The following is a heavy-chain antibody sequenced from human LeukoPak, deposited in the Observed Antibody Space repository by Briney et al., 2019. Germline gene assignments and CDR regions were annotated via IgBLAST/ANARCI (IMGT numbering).Heavy chain of an antibody. Sequence: GGSLRLSCAASGFTVDSNYLSWVRQAPGKGLEWVSTIYTGGNTYYAASVKGRFTISRDNSKNTLYLQMNSLRAEDTAVYYCARSQWLPFDYWGQGTLVTVSS. CDR3: ARSQWLPFDY. J-gene: IGHJ4*02. V-gene: IGHV3-53*05. CDR1: GFTVDSNY. CDR2: IYTGGNT. D-gene: IGHD3-22*01.